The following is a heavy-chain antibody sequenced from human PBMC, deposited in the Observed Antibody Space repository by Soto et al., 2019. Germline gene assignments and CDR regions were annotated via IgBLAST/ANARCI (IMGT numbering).Heavy chain of an antibody. CDR1: GFIFSSYS. Sequence: GGSLRLSCAASGFIFSSYSLNWVRQAPGKGLEWVSSISDGSSSINYADSVRGRFTISRDNAKNSLYLQMNNLSAEDTAVYFCARSYYDAGAYRFFDYWGQGTQVTVSS. CDR2: ISDGSSSI. J-gene: IGHJ4*02. V-gene: IGHV3-21*01. D-gene: IGHD3-10*01. CDR3: ARSYYDAGAYRFFDY.